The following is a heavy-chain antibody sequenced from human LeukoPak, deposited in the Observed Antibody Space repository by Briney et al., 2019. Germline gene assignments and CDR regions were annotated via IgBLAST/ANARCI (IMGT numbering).Heavy chain of an antibody. CDR1: GLTFSTYW. CDR2: IKEDGSAT. CDR3: ARDSPGYLAYDS. D-gene: IGHD1-1*01. Sequence: GRCRTPSQAPPGLTFSTYWTTWVPQAPRKGPQCVANIKEDGSATYYVDSVKGPFTSSRDNAKKSLYLQMNRLRAEDTAVYYCARDSPGYLAYDSWGQGTLVTVSS. V-gene: IGHV3-7*04. J-gene: IGHJ4*02.